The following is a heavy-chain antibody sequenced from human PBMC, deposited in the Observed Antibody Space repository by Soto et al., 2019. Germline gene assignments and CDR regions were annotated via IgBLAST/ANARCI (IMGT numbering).Heavy chain of an antibody. CDR1: GGSISSGGYH. Sequence: SETLSLTCTVSGGSISSGGYHWSWIRQHQGKGLEWIGYIYYSGSTYYNPSLKSRVTISVDTPKNQFSLKLSSVTAADTALYYCARQTTYSSRWYDYWGHGTLVTASS. D-gene: IGHD6-13*01. CDR3: ARQTTYSSRWYDY. CDR2: IYYSGST. J-gene: IGHJ4*03. V-gene: IGHV4-31*03.